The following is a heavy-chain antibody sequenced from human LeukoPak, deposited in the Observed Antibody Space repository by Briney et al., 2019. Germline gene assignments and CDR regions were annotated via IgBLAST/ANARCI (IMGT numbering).Heavy chain of an antibody. J-gene: IGHJ4*02. CDR3: ARHFHGSGYVVDF. D-gene: IGHD6-13*01. Sequence: SETLSLTCTVSSGSITSTSYCWGWIRQPPGKGLEWIGGIIYSGNTYYNPSLKSRVSISVDTTKNQFSLKLTSATAADTAVYFSARHFHGSGYVVDFWGQGTLVTVSS. CDR1: SGSITSTSYC. CDR2: IIYSGNT. V-gene: IGHV4-39*01.